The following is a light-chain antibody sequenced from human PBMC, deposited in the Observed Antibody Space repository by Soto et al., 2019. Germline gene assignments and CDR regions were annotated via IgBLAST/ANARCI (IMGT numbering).Light chain of an antibody. CDR1: QSVLYSPNNKNY. V-gene: IGKV4-1*01. J-gene: IGKJ4*01. CDR2: WAS. CDR3: QQYHSVPLT. Sequence: DIVMTQSPDSLAVSLGERATINCKSSQSVLYSPNNKNYLGWYQKKPGQPPKLLIYWASTRESGVPDRFSGRGSGTDFTLTISRLQAEDVAIYYCQQYHSVPLTFGGGTKVEIK.